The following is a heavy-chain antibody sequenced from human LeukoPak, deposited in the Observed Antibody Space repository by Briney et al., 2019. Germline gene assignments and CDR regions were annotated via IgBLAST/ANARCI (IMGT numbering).Heavy chain of an antibody. CDR3: ARDVPYYGGDCYSGYYYYYGMDV. Sequence: ASVKVSCKASGGTFSSYTISWVRQAPGQGLEWMGRIIPILGIANYAQKFQGRVTITADKSTSTAYMELSSLRSEDTAVYYCARDVPYYGGDCYSGYYYYYGMDVWGQGTTVTVSS. CDR2: IIPILGIA. D-gene: IGHD2-21*02. CDR1: GGTFSSYT. J-gene: IGHJ6*02. V-gene: IGHV1-69*04.